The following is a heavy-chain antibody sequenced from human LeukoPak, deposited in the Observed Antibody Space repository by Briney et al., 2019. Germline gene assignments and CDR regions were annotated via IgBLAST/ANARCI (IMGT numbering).Heavy chain of an antibody. V-gene: IGHV4-30-4*02. Sequence: SETLSLTCTVSGGSISSGDYYWSWIRQPPGKGLEWIGYSYYSGSTYYNPSLKSRVTISVDTSKNQFSLKLSSVTAADTAVYYCARVAVGATRVLDYWGQGTLVTVSS. D-gene: IGHD1-26*01. J-gene: IGHJ4*02. CDR2: SYYSGST. CDR1: GGSISSGDYY. CDR3: ARVAVGATRVLDY.